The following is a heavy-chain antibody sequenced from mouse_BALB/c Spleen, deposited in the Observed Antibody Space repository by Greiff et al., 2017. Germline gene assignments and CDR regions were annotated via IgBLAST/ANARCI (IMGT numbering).Heavy chain of an antibody. D-gene: IGHD2-2*01. V-gene: IGHV5-6-3*01. CDR1: GFTFSSYG. CDR2: INSNGGST. Sequence: EVKLVESGGGLVQPGGSLKLSCAASGFTFSSYGMSWVRQTPDKRLELVATINSNGGSTYYPDSVKGRFTISRDNAKNTLYLQMSSLKSEDTAMYYCARERGYGYDVDYLDDWGQGTTLTVSS. CDR3: ARERGYGYDVDYLDD. J-gene: IGHJ2*01.